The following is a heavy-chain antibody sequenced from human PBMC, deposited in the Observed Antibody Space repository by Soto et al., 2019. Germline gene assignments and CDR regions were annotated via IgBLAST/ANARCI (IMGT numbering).Heavy chain of an antibody. CDR1: VFSISIYD. D-gene: IGHD6-6*01. CDR3: ARIKRMELVIDY. Sequence: SWTXSLTGTVSVFSISIYDLVGIGHPPGKGLECIGYIYYSWSTNYNPSLKSRVSMSVDMYTKQFSLRLFSVTAADTAVYYCARIKRMELVIDYWGQGTLVTVSS. V-gene: IGHV4-59*01. CDR2: IYYSWST. J-gene: IGHJ4*02.